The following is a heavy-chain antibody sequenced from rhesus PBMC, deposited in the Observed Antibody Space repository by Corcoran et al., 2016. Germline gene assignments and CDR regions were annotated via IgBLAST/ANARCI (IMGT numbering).Heavy chain of an antibody. Sequence: QVQLQESGPGLVKPSETLSLTCVVSGGSISDYYWSWIRQSPGKGLEWIGRLHGIGGDTDYSPSLKSRVTISLDTSKNHLSLKLTSVTAADTAVYFCAKMVSSWNNPAFDFWGQGLRVTVSS. J-gene: IGHJ3*01. CDR1: GGSISDYY. D-gene: IGHD1-20*01. V-gene: IGHV4-160*01. CDR3: AKMVSSWNNPAFDF. CDR2: LHGIGGDT.